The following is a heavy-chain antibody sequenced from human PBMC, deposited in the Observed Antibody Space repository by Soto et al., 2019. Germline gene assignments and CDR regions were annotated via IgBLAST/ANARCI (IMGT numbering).Heavy chain of an antibody. V-gene: IGHV4-4*07. D-gene: IGHD6-25*01. CDR2: IYTSGST. Sequence: SETLSLTWTVSGGSISSYYWSWIRHPAGKGLEWIGRIYTSGSTNYNPSLKSRVTISVDTSKNQFSLKLSSVTAADTAVYYCATAGGAATSAFDYWGQRTLVTVSS. J-gene: IGHJ4*02. CDR1: GGSISSYY. CDR3: ATAGGAATSAFDY.